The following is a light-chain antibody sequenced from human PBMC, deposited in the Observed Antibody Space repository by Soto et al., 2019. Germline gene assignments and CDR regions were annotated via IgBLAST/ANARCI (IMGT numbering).Light chain of an antibody. V-gene: IGLV1-40*01. CDR3: QSYDSSLSGYVV. Sequence: QSALTQPPSVSGAPGQRVTISCTGSSSNIGAGYDVHWYQQLPGTAPKLLIYGNNNRPSGVPDRFSGSKSGTSASLAITGLQAEDEADYSCQSYDSSLSGYVVFGGGTKVTVL. J-gene: IGLJ2*01. CDR1: SSNIGAGYD. CDR2: GNN.